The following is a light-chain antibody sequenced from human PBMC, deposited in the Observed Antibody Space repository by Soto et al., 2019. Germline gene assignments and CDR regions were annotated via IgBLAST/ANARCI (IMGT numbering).Light chain of an antibody. J-gene: IGKJ4*01. V-gene: IGKV3-11*01. CDR1: QSVSKY. CDR3: QQRSNWPQIT. Sequence: EIVLTQSPATLSLSPGERATLSCRASQSVSKYLAWYQQKPGQARRRLIHDASNRATGIPARFSGSRSGTDFTLTIRSLEPEDFVVYYCQQRSNWPQITFGGGTKVEIK. CDR2: DAS.